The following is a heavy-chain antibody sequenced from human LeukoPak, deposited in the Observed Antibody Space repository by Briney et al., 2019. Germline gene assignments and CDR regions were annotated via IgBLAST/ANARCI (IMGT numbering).Heavy chain of an antibody. V-gene: IGHV3-15*01. Sequence: GGSLRLSCAASGFTFSNAWMSWVRQAPGKGLEWVGRIKSKTDGGTTDYAAPVKGRFTISRDDSKNTLYLQMNSLKTEDTAVYYCTRGQYSYGRYFDYWGQGTLVTVSS. CDR3: TRGQYSYGRYFDY. CDR1: GFTFSNAW. CDR2: IKSKTDGGTT. D-gene: IGHD5-18*01. J-gene: IGHJ4*02.